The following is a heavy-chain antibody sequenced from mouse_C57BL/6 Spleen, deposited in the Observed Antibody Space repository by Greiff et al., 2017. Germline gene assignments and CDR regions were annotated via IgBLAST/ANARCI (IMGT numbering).Heavy chain of an antibody. CDR1: GYTFTSYW. V-gene: IGHV1-53*01. J-gene: IGHJ4*01. CDR2: INPCYGGT. Sequence: QVQLQQPGTELVKPGASVKLSCKASGYTFTSYWMHWVKQRPGQGLEWIGNINPCYGGTNYNEKFKSKATLTVDQSSSTAYLQLSSLTSMDSAVYYCARWTPYYSNYDYAMDYWGQGTSVTVSS. CDR3: ARWTPYYSNYDYAMDY. D-gene: IGHD2-5*01.